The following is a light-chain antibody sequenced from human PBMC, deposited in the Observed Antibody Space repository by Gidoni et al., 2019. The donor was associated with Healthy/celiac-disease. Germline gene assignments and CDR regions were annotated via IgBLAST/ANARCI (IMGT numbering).Light chain of an antibody. CDR1: QSVTSSQ. V-gene: IGKV3-20*01. J-gene: IGKJ3*01. CDR3: HQYGSSPFT. Sequence: PGERATLSCSASQSVTSSQLAWYQQKPGQSHRFLIYGASARAPDTPDRFSGSGSGRDFTLTISRLEPEDFGVYYCHQYGSSPFTFGPXTKLDIK. CDR2: GAS.